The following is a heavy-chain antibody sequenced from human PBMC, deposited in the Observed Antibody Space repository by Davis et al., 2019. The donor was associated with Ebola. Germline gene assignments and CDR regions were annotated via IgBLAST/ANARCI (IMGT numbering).Heavy chain of an antibody. CDR2: INHSGST. CDR1: TGSFSGFS. Sequence: PSETLSLTCAVYTGSFSGFSWSWIRQPPGKGLEWIGDINHSGSTNYNPSLKSRLTISVDTSKNQFSLRLNSLTAADTAVYYCARGGCSSASCYQWAFDLWGRGTLVTVSS. CDR3: ARGGCSSASCYQWAFDL. J-gene: IGHJ2*01. D-gene: IGHD2-2*01. V-gene: IGHV4-34*01.